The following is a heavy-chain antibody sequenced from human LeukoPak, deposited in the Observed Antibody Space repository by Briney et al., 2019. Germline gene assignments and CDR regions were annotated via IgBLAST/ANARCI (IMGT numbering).Heavy chain of an antibody. J-gene: IGHJ5*02. Sequence: GGSLRLSCAASGFTFSSYAMSWVRQAPGKGLEWVSAISGSGGSTYYADSVKGRFTISRDNSKNTLYLQMNSLRAEDTAVYYCAKAAQGSGWYVGWFDPWGQGTLVTVSS. V-gene: IGHV3-23*01. CDR3: AKAAQGSGWYVGWFDP. CDR2: ISGSGGST. CDR1: GFTFSSYA. D-gene: IGHD6-19*01.